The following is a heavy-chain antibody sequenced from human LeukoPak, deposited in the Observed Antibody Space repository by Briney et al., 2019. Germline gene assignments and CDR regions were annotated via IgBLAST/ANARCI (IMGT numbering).Heavy chain of an antibody. D-gene: IGHD1-26*01. J-gene: IGHJ1*01. V-gene: IGHV1-18*04. Sequence: GAAVKVSCKASGYSFTIYGISWVRQAPAQGLEWMGWISAYNGDTNSAQKLQGRVTMTTDTSTSTAYMDLRSLRSDDTAVHYCAIPPRWETLAERAEFFQHGGQGTLVTVSS. CDR2: ISAYNGDT. CDR1: GYSFTIYG. CDR3: AIPPRWETLAERAEFFQH.